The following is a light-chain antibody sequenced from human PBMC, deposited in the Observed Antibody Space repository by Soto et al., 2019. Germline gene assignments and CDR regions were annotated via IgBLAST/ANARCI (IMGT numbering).Light chain of an antibody. Sequence: QSVLTQPPSVSGAPGQRVTISCTGSSSNIGALYDVNWYQQLPGTAPKLLIYDNNNRPSGVPDRFSGSKSDTSASLAITGLQAEDEADYYCQSYDNSLSGHVVFGGGTKLTVL. J-gene: IGLJ2*01. CDR3: QSYDNSLSGHVV. V-gene: IGLV1-40*01. CDR2: DNN. CDR1: SSNIGALYD.